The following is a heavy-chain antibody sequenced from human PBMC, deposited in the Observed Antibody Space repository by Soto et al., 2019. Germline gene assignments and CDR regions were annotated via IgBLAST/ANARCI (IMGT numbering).Heavy chain of an antibody. D-gene: IGHD6-13*01. CDR2: ISGSGGST. V-gene: IGHV3-23*01. J-gene: IGHJ4*02. Sequence: GGSLRLSCAASGFTFSSYAMSWVRQAPGKGLEWVSAISGSGGSTYYADSVKGRFTISRDNSKNTLYLQMNSLRAEDTAVYYCAKDPFGPCSSSWTAGDYWGQGTLVTVSS. CDR3: AKDPFGPCSSSWTAGDY. CDR1: GFTFSSYA.